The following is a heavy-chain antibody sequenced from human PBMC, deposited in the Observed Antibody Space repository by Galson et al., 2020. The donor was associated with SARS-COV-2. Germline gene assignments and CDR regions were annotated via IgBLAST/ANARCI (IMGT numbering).Heavy chain of an antibody. CDR3: APLERNWFDP. D-gene: IGHD1-1*01. CDR2: IIPIFGTA. J-gene: IGHJ5*02. V-gene: IGHV1-69*13. Sequence: SVKVSCKASGGTFSSYAISWVRQAPGQGLEWMGGIIPIFGTANYAQKFQGRVTITADESTSTAYMKLSSLRSEDTAVYYCAPLERNWFDPWGQGTLVTVAS. CDR1: GGTFSSYA.